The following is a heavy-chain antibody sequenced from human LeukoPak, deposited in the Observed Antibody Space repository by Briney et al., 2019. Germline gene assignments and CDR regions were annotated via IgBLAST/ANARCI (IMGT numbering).Heavy chain of an antibody. CDR1: GFTFSSYI. CDR3: ARDNPISAAGHGDAFDI. V-gene: IGHV3-48*02. D-gene: IGHD6-13*01. J-gene: IGHJ3*02. Sequence: GGSLRPSCAAPGFTFSSYIMNWVRQVPGKGLEWVYADSVKGRFTISRDNAKNSLYLQMNNLREEDTAVYYCARDNPISAAGHGDAFDIWGQGTMVTVSS.